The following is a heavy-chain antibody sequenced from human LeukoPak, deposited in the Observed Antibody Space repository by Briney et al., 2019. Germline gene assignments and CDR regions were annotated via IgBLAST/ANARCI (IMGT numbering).Heavy chain of an antibody. Sequence: ASVKVSCKTSGYIFTDYYIHWVRQAPGRGLEWMGWINPKTGDTKSAQKFQRWVTMARDTAINTAYMELNRLAPDDTAVYYCARVVYSHGYCDRVTCPNWFDPWGQGTLVTVSS. D-gene: IGHD2-2*03. V-gene: IGHV1-2*04. J-gene: IGHJ5*02. CDR2: INPKTGDT. CDR1: GYIFTDYY. CDR3: ARVVYSHGYCDRVTCPNWFDP.